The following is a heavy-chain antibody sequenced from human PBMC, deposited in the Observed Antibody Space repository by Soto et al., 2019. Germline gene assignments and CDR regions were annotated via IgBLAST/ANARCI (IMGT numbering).Heavy chain of an antibody. Sequence: ASVKVSCKASGYTFTGYYMHWVRQAPGQGLEWMGWINPNSGGTNYAQKFQGRVTMTRDTSISTAYMELSRLRSDDTAVYYCASGYDFWSGYYYFDYWGQGTLVTVSS. CDR2: INPNSGGT. D-gene: IGHD3-3*01. CDR1: GYTFTGYY. V-gene: IGHV1-2*02. CDR3: ASGYDFWSGYYYFDY. J-gene: IGHJ4*02.